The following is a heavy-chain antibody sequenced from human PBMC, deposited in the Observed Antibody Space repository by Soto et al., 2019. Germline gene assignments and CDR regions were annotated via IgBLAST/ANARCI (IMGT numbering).Heavy chain of an antibody. J-gene: IGHJ4*02. D-gene: IGHD5-18*01. Sequence: GGSLRLSCAASGFTFRSFALSWVRQAPGKGLEWVSAISGPGDGTDYADSVKGRFTISRDNFKNTLYLQMNSLRAEDTAVYYCAGPGYSSQDYWGQGTLVTVSS. CDR3: AGPGYSSQDY. CDR2: ISGPGDGT. V-gene: IGHV3-23*01. CDR1: GFTFRSFA.